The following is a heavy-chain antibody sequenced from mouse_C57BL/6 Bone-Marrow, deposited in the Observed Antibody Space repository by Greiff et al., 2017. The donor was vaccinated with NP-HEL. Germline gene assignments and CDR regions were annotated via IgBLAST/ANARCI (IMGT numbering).Heavy chain of an antibody. CDR3: ASRYYGSPGFDY. V-gene: IGHV1-7*01. Sequence: VMLVESGAELAKPGASVKLSCKASGYTFTSYWMHWVKQRPGQGLEWIGNINPSSGYTKYNQKFKDKATVTADKSSSTAYMQLSSLTYEDSAVYYCASRYYGSPGFDYWGQGTTLTVSS. J-gene: IGHJ2*01. CDR1: GYTFTSYW. CDR2: INPSSGYT. D-gene: IGHD1-1*01.